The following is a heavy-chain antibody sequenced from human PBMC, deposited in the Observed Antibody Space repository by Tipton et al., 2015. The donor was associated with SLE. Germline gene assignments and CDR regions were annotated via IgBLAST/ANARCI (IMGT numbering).Heavy chain of an antibody. CDR3: ARVRRSGVICPSLGY. D-gene: IGHD2-15*01. Sequence: QSGPEVKKPGASVKVSCKASGYTFTRYGISWVRQAPGQGLEYMGWISADNGKTNYAQKFQGRATMTTDTSTSTAYMELRSLRSDDTAVYYCARVRRSGVICPSLGYWGQGTLVTVSS. J-gene: IGHJ4*02. CDR1: GYTFTRYG. CDR2: ISADNGKT. V-gene: IGHV1-18*01.